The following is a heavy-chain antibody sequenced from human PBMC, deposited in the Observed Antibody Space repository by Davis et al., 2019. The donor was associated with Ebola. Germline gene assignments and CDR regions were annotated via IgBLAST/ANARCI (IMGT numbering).Heavy chain of an antibody. CDR1: GYTFTSYD. Sequence: ASVKVSCKASGYTFTSYDINWVRQATGQGLEWMGWMNPNSGNTGYAQKFQGRVTMTRNTSISTAYMELSSLRSEDTAVYYCARGRFIAAAGAFDIWGQGTMVTVSS. D-gene: IGHD6-13*01. CDR3: ARGRFIAAAGAFDI. CDR2: MNPNSGNT. J-gene: IGHJ3*02. V-gene: IGHV1-8*01.